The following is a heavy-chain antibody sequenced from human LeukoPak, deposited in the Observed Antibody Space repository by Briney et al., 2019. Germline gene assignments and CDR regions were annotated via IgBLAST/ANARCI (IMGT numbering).Heavy chain of an antibody. V-gene: IGHV3-23*01. D-gene: IGHD3-10*01. Sequence: PGGTLRLSCAASGFTFSSYGMSWVRQAPGKGLEWVSAISGSGGSTYYADSVKGRFTISRDNSKNTLYLQMNSLRAEDTAVYYCAKDSRPLLLWFGELLYPHFDYWGQGTLVTVSS. CDR1: GFTFSSYG. J-gene: IGHJ4*02. CDR3: AKDSRPLLLWFGELLYPHFDY. CDR2: ISGSGGST.